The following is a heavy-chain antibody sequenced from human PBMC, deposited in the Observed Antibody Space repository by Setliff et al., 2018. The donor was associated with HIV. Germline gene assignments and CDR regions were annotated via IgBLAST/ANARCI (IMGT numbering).Heavy chain of an antibody. Sequence: PGGSLRLSCAASGFSFSNSWMTWVRQAPGKGLEWVATIKEDGREKYYVGSVKGRFTISRDNSKNTLYLRMNSLRAEDTAVYYCAQAQTSVSGSYYQYLQHWGQGTLVTVSS. CDR3: AQAQTSVSGSYYQYLQH. J-gene: IGHJ1*01. CDR1: GFSFSNSW. D-gene: IGHD3-10*01. CDR2: IKEDGREK. V-gene: IGHV3-7*03.